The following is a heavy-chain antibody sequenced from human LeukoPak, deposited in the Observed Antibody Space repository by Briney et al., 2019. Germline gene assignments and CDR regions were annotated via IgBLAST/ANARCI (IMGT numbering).Heavy chain of an antibody. D-gene: IGHD1-14*01. J-gene: IGHJ4*02. V-gene: IGHV3-7*01. CDR2: IKQDGSEK. CDR1: GFTFSSYW. CDR3: ARACDMTTCNFDY. Sequence: QPGGPLRLSCAASGFTFSSYWMSWVRQAPGKGLEWVANIKQDGSEKLYVDSMKGRFTISRDNAKNSLFLQMNSLRAEDTAVYYCARACDMTTCNFDYWGQGTLVTVSS.